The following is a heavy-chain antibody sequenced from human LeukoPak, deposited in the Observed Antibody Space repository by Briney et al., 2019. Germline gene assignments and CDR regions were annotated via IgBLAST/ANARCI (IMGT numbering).Heavy chain of an antibody. CDR3: ARDLSDHYGMDV. CDR1: GFTFSSYS. J-gene: IGHJ6*02. CDR2: ISSSSSYI. D-gene: IGHD2/OR15-2a*01. Sequence: GGSLRLSCAASGFTFSSYSMNWVRQAPGKGLEWVSSISSSSSYIYYADSVKGRFTISRDNAKNSLYLQMNSLRAEDTAVYYCARDLSDHYGMDVWGQGTTVTVSS. V-gene: IGHV3-21*01.